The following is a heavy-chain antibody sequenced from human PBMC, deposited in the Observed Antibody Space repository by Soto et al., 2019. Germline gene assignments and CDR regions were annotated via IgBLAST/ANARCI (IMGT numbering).Heavy chain of an antibody. Sequence: GGSLRLSCAASGFTFSNYWMNWVRQVPGKGLVWVSRINTDGTSTTYADSVKGRFTISRDNAKNTLYLQMNSLRAEDTAVYYCVVNAGYSSGWYSDYFYYWGQGSPVTVS. CDR1: GFTFSNYW. D-gene: IGHD6-19*01. V-gene: IGHV3-74*01. J-gene: IGHJ4*02. CDR3: VVNAGYSSGWYSDYFYY. CDR2: INTDGTST.